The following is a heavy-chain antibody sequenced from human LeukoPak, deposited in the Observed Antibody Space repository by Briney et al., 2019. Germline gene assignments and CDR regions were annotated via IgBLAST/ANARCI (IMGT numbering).Heavy chain of an antibody. V-gene: IGHV3-66*01. J-gene: IGHJ4*02. D-gene: IGHD3-22*01. CDR2: IYSGGST. Sequence: GGSLRLSCAASGFTFSSYWMSWVRQAPGKGLEWVSVIYSGGSTYYADSVEGRFTISRDNAKNSLYLQMNSLRAEDTAVYYCARGAYYYEDWGQGTLVTVSS. CDR1: GFTFSSYW. CDR3: ARGAYYYED.